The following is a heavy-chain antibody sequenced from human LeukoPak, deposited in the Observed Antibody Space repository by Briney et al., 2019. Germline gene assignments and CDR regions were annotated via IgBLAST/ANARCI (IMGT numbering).Heavy chain of an antibody. J-gene: IGHJ4*02. Sequence: GGSLRLSCAASGFTFSSYGMHWVRQAPGKGLEWVAVIWYDGSNKYYADSVKGRFTISRDNSKNTLYLQMNSLRAEDTAVYYCARGGIQPNREFDYWGQGTLVTVSP. CDR1: GFTFSSYG. CDR2: IWYDGSNK. D-gene: IGHD5-18*01. V-gene: IGHV3-33*01. CDR3: ARGGIQPNREFDY.